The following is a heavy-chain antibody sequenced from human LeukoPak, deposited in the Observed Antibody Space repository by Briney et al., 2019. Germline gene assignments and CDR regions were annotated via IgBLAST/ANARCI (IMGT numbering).Heavy chain of an antibody. J-gene: IGHJ3*02. CDR2: ISWNSGSI. V-gene: IGHV3-9*01. CDR1: GFTFDDYA. Sequence: PGRSLRLSCAASGFTFDDYAMHWVRQAPGKGLEWVSGISWNSGSIGYADSVKGRFTISRDNAKNSLYLQMNSLKAEDTAVYYRASDRSPDAFDIWGQGTMVTVSS. CDR3: ASDRSPDAFDI.